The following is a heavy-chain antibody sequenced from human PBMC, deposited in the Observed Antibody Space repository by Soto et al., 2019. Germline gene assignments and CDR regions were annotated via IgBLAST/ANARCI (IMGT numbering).Heavy chain of an antibody. V-gene: IGHV4-59*08. CDR1: GGSLSSYY. Sequence: SETLSLTCTVSGGSLSSYYWSWIRQPPGKGLEWIGYIYYSGSTNYNPSLKSRVTISVDTSKNQFSLKLSSVTAADTAVYYCARRTSVGDEYFDYWGQGTLVTVSS. CDR3: ARRTSVGDEYFDY. J-gene: IGHJ4*02. D-gene: IGHD3-16*01. CDR2: IYYSGST.